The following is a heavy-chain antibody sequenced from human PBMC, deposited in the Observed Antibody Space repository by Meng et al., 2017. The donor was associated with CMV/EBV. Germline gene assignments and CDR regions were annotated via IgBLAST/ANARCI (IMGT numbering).Heavy chain of an antibody. CDR3: ARSIGEIVVVPAGLFY. CDR1: GYTFTGYD. Sequence: ASVKVSCKASGYTFTGYDMHWVRQAPGQGLEWMGWINPNNVGTNYAQKFQGRVTMTRDTSISTAYMALSRLRSDDTAVYYWARSIGEIVVVPAGLFYWGEGTLVTVSS. J-gene: IGHJ4*02. D-gene: IGHD2-2*01. V-gene: IGHV1-2*02. CDR2: INPNNVGT.